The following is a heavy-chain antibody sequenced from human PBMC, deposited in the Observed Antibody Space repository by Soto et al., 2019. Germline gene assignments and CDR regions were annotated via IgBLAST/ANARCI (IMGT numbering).Heavy chain of an antibody. V-gene: IGHV3-48*02. CDR1: GLTFSTYS. CDR3: ARDNGIAGSFDP. J-gene: IGHJ5*02. D-gene: IGHD6-13*01. CDR2: ITLSSTTM. Sequence: GGSRRRSWGASGLTFSTYSMNWVRPAPGKGLEWISYITLSSTTMFYADSGNGRFTISRDNAKNSRYLQLTSLRDEDTSVYYCARDNGIAGSFDPWGQGTLVTVSS.